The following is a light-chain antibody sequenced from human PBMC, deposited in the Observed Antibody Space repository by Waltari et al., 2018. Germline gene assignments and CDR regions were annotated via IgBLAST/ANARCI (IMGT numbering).Light chain of an antibody. CDR2: WAS. CDR1: QSLLHSNGNNY. CDR3: VQALQTPLT. V-gene: IGKV2-28*01. Sequence: DTVMTQSPVSLTVTPGEPASISCSSSQSLLHSNGNNYFYRYLQKPGQSPQLLIYWASNRASGVPDRFSGGGSGTDFTLKISSVEAEDVGVYYCVQALQTPLTFGGGTKVEIK. J-gene: IGKJ4*01.